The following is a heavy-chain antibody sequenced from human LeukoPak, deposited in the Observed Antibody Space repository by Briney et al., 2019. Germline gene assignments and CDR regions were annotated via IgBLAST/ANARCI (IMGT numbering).Heavy chain of an antibody. CDR3: ARTIVGAAFDY. CDR1: GFTFSSYW. V-gene: IGHV3-74*01. Sequence: PGGSLRLSCAASGFTFSSYWMHWVRQAPGKGLVWVSRIDGDRSSTSYADSVKGRFTISRDNAKNTLYLQMNSLRAEDTAVYYCARTIVGAAFDYWGQGTLVTVSS. D-gene: IGHD1-26*01. J-gene: IGHJ4*02. CDR2: IDGDRSST.